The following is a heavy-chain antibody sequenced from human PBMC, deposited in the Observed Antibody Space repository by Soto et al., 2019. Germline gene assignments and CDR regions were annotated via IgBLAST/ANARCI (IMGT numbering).Heavy chain of an antibody. Sequence: QLHLQESGPGLVKPSETLSLTCTVSGGSISSSSYYWGWIRQPPGKGLEWIGNVYYGGSTYYNPSLKSRVNISVETSKSQFSLKLSSVTAADTALYYCAGGDYYHSSGYYFYYYTMDVWGQGTTVTVSS. CDR1: GGSISSSSYY. D-gene: IGHD3-22*01. J-gene: IGHJ6*02. CDR3: AGGDYYHSSGYYFYYYTMDV. CDR2: VYYGGST. V-gene: IGHV4-39*01.